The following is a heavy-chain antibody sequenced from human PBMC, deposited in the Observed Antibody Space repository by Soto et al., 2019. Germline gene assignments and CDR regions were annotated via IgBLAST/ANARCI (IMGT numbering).Heavy chain of an antibody. Sequence: SVKVSCKASGGTFSSYAIYWVRQAPGQGLEWMGAIIPLFGTADYAQKFQGRVTITADESTSTAYMELSSLRSEDTAVYYCARPKGSYSSGYYYFDYWGQGTLVTVSS. J-gene: IGHJ4*02. CDR2: IIPLFGTA. V-gene: IGHV1-69*13. CDR1: GGTFSSYA. D-gene: IGHD6-19*01. CDR3: ARPKGSYSSGYYYFDY.